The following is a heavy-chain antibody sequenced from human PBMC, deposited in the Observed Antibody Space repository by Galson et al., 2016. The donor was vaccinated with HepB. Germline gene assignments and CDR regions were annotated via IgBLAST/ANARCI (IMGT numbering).Heavy chain of an antibody. CDR2: LYYDGRT. Sequence: ETLSLTCTVSGDSIRSSTYYWGWIRQPPGKGLQWIGTLYYDGRTYFNPSLKSRLSMSVDTSRSQFSLRLRSVTAADTAVYFCARLCCTGWDFGTLHYFDFWGQGALVTVSS. J-gene: IGHJ4*02. D-gene: IGHD6-19*01. CDR1: GDSIRSSTYY. CDR3: ARLCCTGWDFGTLHYFDF. V-gene: IGHV4-39*07.